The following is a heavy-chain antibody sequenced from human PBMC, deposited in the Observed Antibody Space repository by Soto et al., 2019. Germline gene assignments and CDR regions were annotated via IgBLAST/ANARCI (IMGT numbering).Heavy chain of an antibody. V-gene: IGHV3-30*14. D-gene: IGHD5-18*01. J-gene: IGHJ4*02. CDR1: GFTFSSYA. CDR3: ARYFQRSYGSFDY. CDR2: ISYDGSNK. Sequence: QVQLVESGGGVVQPGRSLRLSCAASGFTFSSYAMHWVRQAPGKGLEWVAVISYDGSNKYYADSVKGRFTISRDNSKNTLDLQLNRLRSEDTAVYYCARYFQRSYGSFDYWGQGTLVTVSS.